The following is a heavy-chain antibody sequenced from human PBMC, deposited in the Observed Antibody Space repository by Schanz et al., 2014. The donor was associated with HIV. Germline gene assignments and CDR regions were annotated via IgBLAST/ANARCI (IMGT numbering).Heavy chain of an antibody. D-gene: IGHD5-12*01. CDR3: AKGLTIWLQPPFDY. Sequence: EVQLVESGGGLVQPGGSLRLSCAASGFTFSDFGMNWVRQAPGKGLEWVSTISGSGGSPYYADSVKGRFTISRDNSKNTLYLQMNSLRAEDTAVYYCAKGLTIWLQPPFDYWGQGTLVTVSS. CDR1: GFTFSDFG. CDR2: ISGSGGSP. J-gene: IGHJ4*02. V-gene: IGHV3-23*04.